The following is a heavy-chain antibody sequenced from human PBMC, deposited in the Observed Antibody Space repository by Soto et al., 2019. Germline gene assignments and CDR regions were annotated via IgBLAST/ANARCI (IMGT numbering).Heavy chain of an antibody. CDR3: AKDLREMATIRPDS. V-gene: IGHV3-30*18. CDR1: GFTFSSFG. J-gene: IGHJ4*02. Sequence: QVQLMESGGGVVQPGRSLRLSCAASGFTFSSFGIHWVRHAPGKGLEWVAVISYDGIDKNYADSVKGRFTISRDNSKNTLYLQMNSLRTEDTAVYYCAKDLREMATIRPDSWGQGTLVTVSS. CDR2: ISYDGIDK. D-gene: IGHD5-12*01.